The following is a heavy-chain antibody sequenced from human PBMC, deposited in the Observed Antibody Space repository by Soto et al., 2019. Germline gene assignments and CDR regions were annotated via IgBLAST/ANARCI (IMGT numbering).Heavy chain of an antibody. D-gene: IGHD6-13*01. V-gene: IGHV4-61*01. J-gene: IGHJ4*02. CDR1: GGSVSSGSYY. CDR2: IYYSGST. CDR3: ARDSSSWENFFDY. Sequence: SETLSPTCTVSGGSVSSGSYYWSWIRQPPGKGLEWIGYIYYSGSTNYNPSLKSRVTISVDTSKNQFSLKLSSVTAADTAVYYCARDSSSWENFFDYWGQGTLVTVSS.